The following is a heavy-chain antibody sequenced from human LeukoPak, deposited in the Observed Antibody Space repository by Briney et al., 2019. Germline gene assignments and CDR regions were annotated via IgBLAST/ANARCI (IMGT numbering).Heavy chain of an antibody. CDR3: ATSPGQIQLDYFDY. D-gene: IGHD1-1*01. Sequence: QPGGSLRLSCAASGFTFNMYAMNWVRQAPGKGLEWVSVISGGSDSTYYADSVKGRFIISRDNSKNTLYLQLDSLRPEDMAIYYCATSPGQIQLDYFDYWGQGTLVTVSS. V-gene: IGHV3-23*01. CDR1: GFTFNMYA. J-gene: IGHJ4*02. CDR2: ISGGSDST.